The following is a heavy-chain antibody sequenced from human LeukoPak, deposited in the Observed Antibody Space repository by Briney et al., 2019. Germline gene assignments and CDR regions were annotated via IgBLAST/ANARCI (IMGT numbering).Heavy chain of an antibody. CDR3: ATDHGFHYGAYFDY. J-gene: IGHJ4*02. V-gene: IGHV3-30*02. Sequence: GGSLRLSCAASGFTFRTYGMHWVRQAPGQGLELVAVIWYDGSNKYYADSVKGRFTISRDNSRNTLYLQMNSLRPEDTAVYYCATDHGFHYGAYFDYWGQGTLVTVSS. D-gene: IGHD4-17*01. CDR2: IWYDGSNK. CDR1: GFTFRTYG.